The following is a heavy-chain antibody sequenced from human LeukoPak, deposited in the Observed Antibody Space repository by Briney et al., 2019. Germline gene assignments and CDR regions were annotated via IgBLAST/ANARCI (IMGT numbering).Heavy chain of an antibody. J-gene: IGHJ6*03. V-gene: IGHV7-4-1*02. CDR2: INTNTGNP. D-gene: IGHD6-6*01. CDR1: GYTFTSYA. CDR3: ASTKRQLVHYYYMDV. Sequence: ASVKVSCKASGYTFTSYAMNWVRQAPGQGLEWMGWINTNTGNPTYAQGFTGRFVFSLDTSVSTAYLQISSLKASDTAMYYCASTKRQLVHYYYMDVWGKGTTVTVSS.